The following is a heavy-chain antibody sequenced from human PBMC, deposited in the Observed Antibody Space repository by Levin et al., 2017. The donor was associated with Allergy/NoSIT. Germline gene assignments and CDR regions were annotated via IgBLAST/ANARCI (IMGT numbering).Heavy chain of an antibody. CDR1: GFTFNTYA. J-gene: IGHJ4*02. Sequence: GESLKISCAASGFTFNTYAMHWVRQAPGKGLEWVAVISYDGNNKYYADSVKGRFTISRDNSKNTLYLQMNSLRAEDTAVYYCARGGSGTYAYYFDSWGQGTLVTVSS. CDR3: ARGGSGTYAYYFDS. CDR2: ISYDGNNK. V-gene: IGHV3-30-3*01. D-gene: IGHD3-10*01.